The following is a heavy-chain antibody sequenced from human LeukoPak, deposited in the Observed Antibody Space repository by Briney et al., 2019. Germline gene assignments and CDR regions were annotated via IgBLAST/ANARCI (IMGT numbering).Heavy chain of an antibody. V-gene: IGHV4-4*08. J-gene: IGHJ4*02. Sequence: KPSETLSLTCPVSGGSIESYYWSWIRQPPGKGLEFIGYIAASGTTKHNPSLKSRVTLSMDTSKNQFSLKLRSVTAADTAVYFCARFPYFEGFDYWGQGTQVIVSS. D-gene: IGHD3-9*01. CDR2: IAASGTT. CDR1: GGSIESYY. CDR3: ARFPYFEGFDY.